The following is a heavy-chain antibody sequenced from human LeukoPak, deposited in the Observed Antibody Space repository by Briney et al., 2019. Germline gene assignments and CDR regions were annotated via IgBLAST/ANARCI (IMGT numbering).Heavy chain of an antibody. CDR3: ARVAPYYYDSSGYYSPRHFDY. Sequence: KPSETLSLTCAVYDGSFSGYYWSWIRQPPGKGLEWIGEINHSGSTNYNPSLKSRVTISVDTSKNQFSLKLSSVTAADTAVYYCARVAPYYYDSSGYYSPRHFDYWGQGTLVTVSS. CDR2: INHSGST. CDR1: DGSFSGYY. J-gene: IGHJ4*02. D-gene: IGHD3-22*01. V-gene: IGHV4-34*01.